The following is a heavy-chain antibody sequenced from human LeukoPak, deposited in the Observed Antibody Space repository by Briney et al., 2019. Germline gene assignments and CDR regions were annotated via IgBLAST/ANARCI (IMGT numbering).Heavy chain of an antibody. CDR3: ARVQNRGTYDY. CDR1: GFTFSSYA. V-gene: IGHV3-64*02. Sequence: TGGSLRLSCAASGFTFSSYAMHWVRQAPGRGLEYVSGITNNGDSTYYADSVRGRFTISRDNSQNTLYLQMGSLRGEDMAVYYCARVQNRGTYDYWGQGTLVTVSS. CDR2: ITNNGDST. J-gene: IGHJ4*02.